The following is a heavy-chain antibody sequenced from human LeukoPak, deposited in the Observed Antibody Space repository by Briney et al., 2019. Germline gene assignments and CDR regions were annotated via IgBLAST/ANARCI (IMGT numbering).Heavy chain of an antibody. V-gene: IGHV4-30-2*01. CDR2: FYGSGSA. J-gene: IGHJ4*02. Sequence: SETLSLTCTVSGDSISSGAYYWSWIRQPPGKGLEWIGYFYGSGSASYNPSLKSRVTISVDRSNNQFSLKMSSVTAADAAVYYRVRDVSQRRHFDYWGQGTLVTVSS. CDR1: GDSISSGAYY. D-gene: IGHD1-1*01. CDR3: VRDVSQRRHFDY.